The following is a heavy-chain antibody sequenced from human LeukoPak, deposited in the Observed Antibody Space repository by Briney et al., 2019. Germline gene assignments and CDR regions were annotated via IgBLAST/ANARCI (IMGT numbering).Heavy chain of an antibody. V-gene: IGHV3-48*03. CDR3: AAGSVVVVIGY. J-gene: IGHJ4*02. CDR2: ISSSGSTI. CDR1: GFTFSSYE. D-gene: IGHD3-22*01. Sequence: GGSLRLSCAASGFTFSSYEMNWVRQAPGKGLEWVSYISSSGSTIYYADSVKGRFTISRDNAKNSLYLQMNSLRAEDTAVYYCAAGSVVVVIGYWGQGTLVTVSS.